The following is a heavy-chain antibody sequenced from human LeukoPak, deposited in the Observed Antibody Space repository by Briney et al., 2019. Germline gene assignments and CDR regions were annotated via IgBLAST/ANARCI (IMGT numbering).Heavy chain of an antibody. D-gene: IGHD3-22*01. CDR1: GYSFTGYW. CDR3: ARGGRVVVIDDAFDI. CDR2: IYPGDSDT. Sequence: GESLKISCKGSGYSFTGYWIGWVRQMPGKGLEWMGIIYPGDSDTRYSPSFQGQVTISADKSISTAYLQWSSLKASDTAMYYCARGGRVVVIDDAFDIWGQGTMVTVSS. V-gene: IGHV5-51*01. J-gene: IGHJ3*02.